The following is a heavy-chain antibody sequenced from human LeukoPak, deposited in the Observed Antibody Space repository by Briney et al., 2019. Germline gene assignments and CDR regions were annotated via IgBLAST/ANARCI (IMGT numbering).Heavy chain of an antibody. CDR2: ISSSSSYI. CDR1: GFTFSSYS. J-gene: IGHJ4*02. D-gene: IGHD3-22*01. V-gene: IGHV3-21*01. CDR3: ARDPPYYYDSSGYLDY. Sequence: GGSLRLSCAASGFTFSSYSMNWVRQAPGKGLEGVSSISSSSSYIYYADSVKGRFTISRDNAKNSLYLQMNSLRAEDTAVYYCARDPPYYYDSSGYLDYWGQGTLVTVSS.